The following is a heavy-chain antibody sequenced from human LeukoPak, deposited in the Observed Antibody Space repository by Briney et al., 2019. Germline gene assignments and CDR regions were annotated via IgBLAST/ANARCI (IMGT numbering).Heavy chain of an antibody. Sequence: GGSLRLSCAVSGLTVSSNYMTWVRQVPGKGLEWVSFIYSGSSTYYADSVKGRFTISRDNFKNTVYLQMNSLRAEDTAIYYCAKSPLSGSYPQGYYGMDVWGQGTTVTVSS. CDR3: AKSPLSGSYPQGYYGMDV. V-gene: IGHV3-66*01. CDR1: GLTVSSNY. CDR2: IYSGSST. J-gene: IGHJ6*02. D-gene: IGHD1-26*01.